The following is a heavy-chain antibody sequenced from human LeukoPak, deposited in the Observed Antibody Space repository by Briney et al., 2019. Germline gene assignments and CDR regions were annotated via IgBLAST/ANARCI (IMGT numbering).Heavy chain of an antibody. V-gene: IGHV4-59*01. CDR1: GFTFSSYA. CDR3: ASGPGRSCSGGSCPNWFDP. CDR2: FYYSGST. D-gene: IGHD2-15*01. J-gene: IGHJ5*02. Sequence: GSLRLSCAASGFTFSSYAMSWVRQPPGKGLEWIGCFYYSGSTNYNPSLKSRVTISVDTSKNQFSLKLRSVTAADTAVYYCASGPGRSCSGGSCPNWFDPWGQGTLVTVSS.